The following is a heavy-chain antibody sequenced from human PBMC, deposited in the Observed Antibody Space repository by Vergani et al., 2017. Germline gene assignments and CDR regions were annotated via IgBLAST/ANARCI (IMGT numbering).Heavy chain of an antibody. J-gene: IGHJ4*02. CDR3: AKYLRDSTDGLPDS. V-gene: IGHV3-30*02. D-gene: IGHD2-21*02. CDR1: GFTFSNFG. CDR2: IGKDGINT. Sequence: QVQLVESAGGVVQPGGSLRLFCAASGFTFSNFGMQWIRQAPGKGLEWLAYIGKDGINTRYRDAVKGRFTVARDNSKDILYMQMDSLRSEDTALYYCAKYLRDSTDGLPDSWCPGTLVIVAS.